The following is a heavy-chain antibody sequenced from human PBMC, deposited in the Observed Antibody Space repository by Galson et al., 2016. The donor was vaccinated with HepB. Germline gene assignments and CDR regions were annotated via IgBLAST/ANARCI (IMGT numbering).Heavy chain of an antibody. CDR3: ARFGGSLGMDV. D-gene: IGHD2-15*01. J-gene: IGHJ6*02. Sequence: SLRLSCAASGFTFSDFGMHWVRQAPGKVLEWVALIWYDGSNKHYADSVKGRFTISRDNSKNTLYLQMNSLTAEDTAVYYCARFGGSLGMDVWGQGTTVTVSS. V-gene: IGHV3-33*01. CDR2: IWYDGSNK. CDR1: GFTFSDFG.